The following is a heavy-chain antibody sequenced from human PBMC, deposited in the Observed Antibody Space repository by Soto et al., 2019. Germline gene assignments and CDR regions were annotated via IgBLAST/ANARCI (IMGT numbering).Heavy chain of an antibody. CDR2: ISGSGGST. Sequence: GGSLRLSCAASGFTFSSYAMSWVRQAPGKGLEWVSAISGSGGSTYYADSVKGRFTISRDNSKNTLYLQMNSLRAEDTAVYYCAKVSFWFGELPFDVPYYFDYWGQGTLVTVSS. CDR3: AKVSFWFGELPFDVPYYFDY. CDR1: GFTFSSYA. J-gene: IGHJ4*02. D-gene: IGHD3-10*01. V-gene: IGHV3-23*01.